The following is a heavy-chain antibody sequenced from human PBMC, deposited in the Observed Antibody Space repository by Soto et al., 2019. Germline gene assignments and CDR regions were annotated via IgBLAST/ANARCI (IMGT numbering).Heavy chain of an antibody. J-gene: IGHJ6*01. CDR3: ARERTSKGGMDI. V-gene: IGHV3-74*01. CDR1: GFTFSSDW. Sequence: EVHLVESGGGLVQPGGSLRLSCAASGFTFSSDWMNWVRQSPGKGLEWVSRIISGGTRVSYADSVKGRFIITRDNAKNTLYLEMHSLTADDTAVYYCARERTSKGGMDIW. CDR2: IISGGTRV.